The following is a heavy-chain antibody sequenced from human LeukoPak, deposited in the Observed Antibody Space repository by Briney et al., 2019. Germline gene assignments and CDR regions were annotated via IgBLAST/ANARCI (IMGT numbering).Heavy chain of an antibody. Sequence: SETLSLTRAVYGGSSSGYYWSWIRPPPGKGLECIGEINHSGSTYYNPSLKSRVTISVDTSKNQFSLKLRSVTAADTAVYYCARQDASGSFDFDFWGQGTLVTVSS. J-gene: IGHJ4*02. CDR2: INHSGST. CDR3: ARQDASGSFDFDF. V-gene: IGHV4-34*01. CDR1: GGSSSGYY. D-gene: IGHD3-10*01.